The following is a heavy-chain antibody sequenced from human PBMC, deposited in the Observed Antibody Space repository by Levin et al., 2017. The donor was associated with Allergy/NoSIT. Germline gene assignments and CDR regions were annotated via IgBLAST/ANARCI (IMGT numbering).Heavy chain of an antibody. CDR2: ISYDGSNK. J-gene: IGHJ3*02. V-gene: IGHV3-30*04. CDR3: ARGSNAFDI. Sequence: GGSLRLSCAASGFTFSSYAMHWVRQAPGKGLEWVAVISYDGSNKYYADSVKGRFTISRDNSKNTLYLQMNSLRAEDTAVYYCARGSNAFDIWGQGTMVTVSS. CDR1: GFTFSSYA.